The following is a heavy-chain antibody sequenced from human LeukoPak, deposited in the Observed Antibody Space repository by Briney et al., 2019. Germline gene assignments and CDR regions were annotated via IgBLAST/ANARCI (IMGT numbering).Heavy chain of an antibody. Sequence: SETLSLTCAVSGYSISSGYYRGWIRQPPGKGLEWIGSIYYSGSTHYNPSLKSRVTISVDTSQNQFSLKLSSVTAADTAVYYCARNDSSGYFDYWGQGTLVTVSS. CDR1: GYSISSGYY. CDR2: IYYSGST. D-gene: IGHD3-22*01. J-gene: IGHJ4*02. V-gene: IGHV4-38-2*01. CDR3: ARNDSSGYFDY.